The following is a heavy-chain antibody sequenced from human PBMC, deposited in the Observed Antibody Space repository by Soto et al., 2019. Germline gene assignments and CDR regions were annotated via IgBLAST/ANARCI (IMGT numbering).Heavy chain of an antibody. V-gene: IGHV1-18*01. Sequence: ASVKVCCKASGYTFTSYGISWVRQAPGQGLEWMGWISAYNGYTNYAQKLQGRVTMTTDTSTSTAYMELRSLRSDDTAVYYCARDGAGYYGSGSYSQKYFDYWGQGTLVTVSS. CDR2: ISAYNGYT. CDR3: ARDGAGYYGSGSYSQKYFDY. J-gene: IGHJ4*02. CDR1: GYTFTSYG. D-gene: IGHD3-10*01.